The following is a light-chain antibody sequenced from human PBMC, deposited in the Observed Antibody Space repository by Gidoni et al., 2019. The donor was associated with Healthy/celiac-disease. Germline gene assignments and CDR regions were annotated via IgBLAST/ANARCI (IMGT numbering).Light chain of an antibody. J-gene: IGKJ4*01. CDR3: QQYYSTPLT. V-gene: IGKV4-1*01. Sequence: DIVITHSPDSLAVSLGERDPINCKSSQSVLYSSNNKNYLAWYQKTPGQPPKLLIYWVSTRESGVPYRFSGSGSGTDFTLTISSLQAEDVAVYYCQQYYSTPLTFXGXTKVEIK. CDR2: WVS. CDR1: QSVLYSSNNKNY.